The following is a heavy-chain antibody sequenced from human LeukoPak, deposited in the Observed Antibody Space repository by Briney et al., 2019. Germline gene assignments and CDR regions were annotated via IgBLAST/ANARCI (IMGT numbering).Heavy chain of an antibody. CDR1: GGSFSGYY. J-gene: IGHJ4*02. V-gene: IGHV4-34*01. Sequence: SETLSLTCAVYGGSFSGYYWSWIRQPPGKGLEWIGEINHSGSANYNPSLKSRVTISVDTSKNQFSLKLSSVTAADTAVYYCARMEYGGFDYWGQGTLVTVSS. CDR3: ARMEYGGFDY. CDR2: INHSGSA. D-gene: IGHD2/OR15-2a*01.